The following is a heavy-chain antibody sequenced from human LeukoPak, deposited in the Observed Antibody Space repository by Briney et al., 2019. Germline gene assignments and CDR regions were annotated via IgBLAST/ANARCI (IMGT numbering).Heavy chain of an antibody. Sequence: ASVKVSCKASGGTFSSYAISWVRQAPGQGLEWMGGIIPIFGTANYAQKSQGRVTITTDESTSTAYMELSSLRSEDTAVYYCARDESIAAAYYMDVWGKGTTVTVSS. CDR2: IIPIFGTA. J-gene: IGHJ6*03. D-gene: IGHD6-13*01. V-gene: IGHV1-69*05. CDR3: ARDESIAAAYYMDV. CDR1: GGTFSSYA.